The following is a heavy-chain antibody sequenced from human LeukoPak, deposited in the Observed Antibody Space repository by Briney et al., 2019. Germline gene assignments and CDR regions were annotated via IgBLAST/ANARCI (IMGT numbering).Heavy chain of an antibody. CDR3: AEGERGAQRPVHFDY. D-gene: IGHD1-1*01. J-gene: IGHJ4*02. Sequence: GASVKVSCKASGYTFTSYGISWVRQAPGQGLEWMGWISPYNGNTNYAQNLQGRVTMTTDTSTSTAYMELRSLRSDDTAVYYCAEGERGAQRPVHFDYWGQGTLVTVSS. V-gene: IGHV1-18*01. CDR2: ISPYNGNT. CDR1: GYTFTSYG.